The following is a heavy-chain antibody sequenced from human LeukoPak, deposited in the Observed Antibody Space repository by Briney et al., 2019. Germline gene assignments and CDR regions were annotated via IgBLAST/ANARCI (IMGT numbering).Heavy chain of an antibody. CDR1: GASISDDY. CDR2: FYYGGTT. V-gene: IGHV4-59*08. J-gene: IGHJ5*02. D-gene: IGHD2-15*01. CDR3: ARHEEGYCSGGSCYDWFDP. Sequence: SETLSLTCVVSGASISDDYWSWIRQPPGKGLEWIGYFYYGGTTDSNPSLKSRVTISVDTSKNQFSLKLSSVTAADTAVYYCARHEEGYCSGGSCYDWFDPWGQGTLVTVSS.